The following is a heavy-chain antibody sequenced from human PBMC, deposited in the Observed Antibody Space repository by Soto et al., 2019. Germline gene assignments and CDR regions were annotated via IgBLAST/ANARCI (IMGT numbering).Heavy chain of an antibody. CDR2: ISYDGSNK. J-gene: IGHJ4*02. D-gene: IGHD4-4*01. CDR3: ARRHDYSNYVFDY. Sequence: GGSLRLSCAASGFTFSSYAMHWVRQAPGKELEWVAVISYDGSNKYYADSVKGRFTISRDNSKNTLYLQMNSLRAEDTAVYYCARRHDYSNYVFDYWGQGTLVTVS. V-gene: IGHV3-30-3*01. CDR1: GFTFSSYA.